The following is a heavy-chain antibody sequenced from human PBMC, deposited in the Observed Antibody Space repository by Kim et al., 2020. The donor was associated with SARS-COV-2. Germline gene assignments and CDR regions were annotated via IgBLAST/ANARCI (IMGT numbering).Heavy chain of an antibody. Sequence: GGSLRLSCAASGFTFDDYAMHWVRQAPGKGLEWVSGISWNSGSIGYADSVKGRFTISRDNAKNSLYLQMNSLRAEDTALYYCAKDMRSSGLGYNWFDPWGQGTLVTVSS. V-gene: IGHV3-9*01. CDR3: AKDMRSSGLGYNWFDP. J-gene: IGHJ5*02. D-gene: IGHD6-19*01. CDR2: ISWNSGSI. CDR1: GFTFDDYA.